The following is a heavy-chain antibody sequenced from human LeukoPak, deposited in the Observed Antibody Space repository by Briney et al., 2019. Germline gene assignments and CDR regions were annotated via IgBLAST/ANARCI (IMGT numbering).Heavy chain of an antibody. J-gene: IGHJ6*03. CDR2: IIPIFGTA. V-gene: IGHV1-69*05. CDR1: GGTFSSYA. D-gene: IGHD1-1*01. Sequence: SVKVSCKASGGTFSSYAISWVRQAPGQGLEWMGGIIPIFGTANYAQKFQGRVTITTDESTSTAYMELSSLRSEDAAVYYCARGELDYYYYYMDVWGKGTTVTVSS. CDR3: ARGELDYYYYYMDV.